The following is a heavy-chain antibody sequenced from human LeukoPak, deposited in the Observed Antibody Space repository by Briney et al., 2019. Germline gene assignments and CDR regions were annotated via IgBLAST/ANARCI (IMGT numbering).Heavy chain of an antibody. Sequence: PGGSLRLSCAASGFTFSLHYMGWVRQTPGKGLEWVANIKEDGSDTFYVDSVKGRFTISRDNAKNSVYLQMNILRAEDTAVYYCPRHRYFSFACGGQGPLAT. V-gene: IGHV3-7*01. CDR1: GFTFSLHY. J-gene: IGHJ4*02. CDR2: IKEDGSDT. CDR3: PRHRYFSFAC. D-gene: IGHD3-9*01.